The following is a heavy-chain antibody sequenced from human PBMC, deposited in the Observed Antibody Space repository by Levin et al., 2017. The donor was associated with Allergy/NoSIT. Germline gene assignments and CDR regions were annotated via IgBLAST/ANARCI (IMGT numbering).Heavy chain of an antibody. CDR3: ARDRARNYHFDN. D-gene: IGHD1-7*01. CDR2: ISSSSSTI. V-gene: IGHV3-48*01. CDR1: GFTFSPYA. J-gene: IGHJ4*02. Sequence: GESLKISCAASGFTFSPYAMNWVRQAPGKGLEWVSCISSSSSTIYYADSVKGRFTISRDNSENSLYLQMNSLKAEDTAVYYCARDRARNYHFDNWGQGTLVTVSS.